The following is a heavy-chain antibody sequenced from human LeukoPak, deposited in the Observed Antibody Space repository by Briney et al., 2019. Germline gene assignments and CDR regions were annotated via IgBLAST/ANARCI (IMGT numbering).Heavy chain of an antibody. CDR2: IIPIFGTA. CDR1: GGTFSSYA. J-gene: IGHJ4*02. Sequence: SVKVSCKASGGTFSSYAISWVRQAPGQGLEWMGGIIPIFGTANYAQKFQGRVTITADESTSTAYMELSSLRSEDTAVYYCASFCSSTSCWPLGYWGQGTLVTVPS. CDR3: ASFCSSTSCWPLGY. V-gene: IGHV1-69*01. D-gene: IGHD2-2*01.